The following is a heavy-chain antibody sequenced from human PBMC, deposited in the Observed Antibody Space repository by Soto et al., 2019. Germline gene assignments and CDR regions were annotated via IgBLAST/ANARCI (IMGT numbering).Heavy chain of an antibody. Sequence: PSETLSLTCAVSGGSISNSNWWSWVRQPPGKGLEWIGEIYHSGSTNYNPSLKSRVTISVDKSKNQFSLKLSSVTAADTAVYYCARYRRIAVAKLGWFDPWAREPWSPSPQ. CDR2: IYHSGST. V-gene: IGHV4-4*02. CDR3: ARYRRIAVAKLGWFDP. CDR1: GGSISNSNW. D-gene: IGHD6-19*01. J-gene: IGHJ5*02.